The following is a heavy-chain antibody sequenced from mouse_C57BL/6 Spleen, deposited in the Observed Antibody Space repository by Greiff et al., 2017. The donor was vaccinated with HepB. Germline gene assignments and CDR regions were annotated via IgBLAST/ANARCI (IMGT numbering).Heavy chain of an antibody. V-gene: IGHV1-82*01. CDR3: ARWGNYGYYYAMDY. J-gene: IGHJ4*01. Sequence: VQLQQSGPELVKPGASVKISCKASGYAFSSSWMNWVKQRPGKGLEWIGRIYPGDGDTNYNGKFKGKATLTADKSSSTAYMQLSSLTSEDSAVYFCARWGNYGYYYAMDYWGQGTSVTVSS. CDR2: IYPGDGDT. D-gene: IGHD2-1*01. CDR1: GYAFSSSW.